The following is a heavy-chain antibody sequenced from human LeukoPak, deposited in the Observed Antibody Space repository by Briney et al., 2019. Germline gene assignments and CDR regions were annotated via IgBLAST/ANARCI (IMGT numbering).Heavy chain of an antibody. CDR3: ARRPSEAIYGSGSYILNAFDI. J-gene: IGHJ3*02. CDR2: INHSGST. V-gene: IGHV4-34*01. D-gene: IGHD3-10*01. Sequence: SETLSLTCAVYGGSFSGYYWSWIRQPPGKGLEWIGEINHSGSTNYNPSLKSRVTISVDTSKNQFSLKLSSVTAADTAVYYCARRPSEAIYGSGSYILNAFDIWGQGTMVTVSS. CDR1: GGSFSGYY.